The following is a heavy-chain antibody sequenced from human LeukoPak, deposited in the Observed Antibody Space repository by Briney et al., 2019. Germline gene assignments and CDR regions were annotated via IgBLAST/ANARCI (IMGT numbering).Heavy chain of an antibody. CDR1: GDSFSSHY. CDR3: ARDLVTVTKGFDI. CDR2: ISYIGTT. D-gene: IGHD4-17*01. V-gene: IGHV4-59*11. Sequence: SETLSLTCAVSGDSFSSHYWTWIRQPPGRGLEWIGYISYIGTTNYNPSLKSRVTISIDTSRNQFSLKLSSVTTADTAVYYCARDLVTVTKGFDIWGLGTMVSVSS. J-gene: IGHJ3*02.